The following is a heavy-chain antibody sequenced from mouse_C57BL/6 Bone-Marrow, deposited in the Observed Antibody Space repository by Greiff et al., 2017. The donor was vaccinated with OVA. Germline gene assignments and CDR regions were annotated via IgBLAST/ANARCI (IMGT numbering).Heavy chain of an antibody. CDR1: GYTFTDYY. J-gene: IGHJ4*01. V-gene: IGHV1-19*01. CDR3: ARSGPHYYGSSYYAMDY. D-gene: IGHD1-1*01. Sequence: VQLQQSGPVLVKPGASVKMSCKASGYTFTDYYMNWVKQSHGKSLEWIGVINPYNGGTSYNQKFKGKATLTVDKSSSTAYMELNSLTSEDSAVYYCARSGPHYYGSSYYAMDYWGQGTSVTVSS. CDR2: INPYNGGT.